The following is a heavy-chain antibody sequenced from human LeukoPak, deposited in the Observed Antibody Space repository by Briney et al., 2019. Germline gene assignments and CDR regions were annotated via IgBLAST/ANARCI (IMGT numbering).Heavy chain of an antibody. J-gene: IGHJ3*02. CDR1: GYSFTSYW. V-gene: IGHV5-51*01. Sequence: KNGESLKISCKGSGYSFTSYWDAWVRQMPGKGLEWMGIIYPRDSDTRYSPSFQGQVTISADKSVNTAYLQWSGLKASDTAVYYCARHVTTASAARGFDIWGQGTMVTVSS. D-gene: IGHD1-14*01. CDR2: IYPRDSDT. CDR3: ARHVTTASAARGFDI.